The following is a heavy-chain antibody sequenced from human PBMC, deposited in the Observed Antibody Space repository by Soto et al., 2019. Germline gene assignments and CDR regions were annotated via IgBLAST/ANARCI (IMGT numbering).Heavy chain of an antibody. CDR2: IIHIFCPA. J-gene: IGHJ4*02. CDR3: ARESIAVAAD. CDR1: GGTFSSYA. D-gene: IGHD6-19*01. V-gene: IGHV1-69*01. Sequence: QVQLVQSGAEVKKPGSSVKVSCKASGGTFSSYAISWVRQAPGQGLEWMGGIIHIFCPANYTQKFQGRVTIPADESTSTAYMDLSSLRSEDTALYYCARESIAVAADWGQGTLVTVSS.